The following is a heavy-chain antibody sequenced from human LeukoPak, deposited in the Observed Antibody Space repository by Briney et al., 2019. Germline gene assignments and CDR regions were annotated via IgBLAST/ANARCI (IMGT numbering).Heavy chain of an antibody. CDR1: GFTFTSYA. V-gene: IGHV3-23*01. Sequence: GGSLRLSCAASGFTFTSYAMSWVRQAPGKGLEWVSVISGSGRSTIYADSVKGRFTISRDNSKNTLYLQMNSLRAEDTAVYYCAKDTKIAAAGSSRTYGMDVWGQGTTVTVSS. CDR3: AKDTKIAAAGSSRTYGMDV. J-gene: IGHJ6*02. D-gene: IGHD6-13*01. CDR2: ISGSGRST.